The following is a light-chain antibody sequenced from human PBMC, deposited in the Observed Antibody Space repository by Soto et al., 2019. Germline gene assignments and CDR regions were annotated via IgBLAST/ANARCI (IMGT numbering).Light chain of an antibody. V-gene: IGKV1-39*01. J-gene: IGKJ1*01. Sequence: DIPMSPSVSALSASVCGRVTITGRASQSISTYLNWYQQEPGKAPNLLIYAASSLQGGVPSRFSGSGSGTAFTLTISSLQPEDFATFYCQQTYSTPRTFGQGTKVDIK. CDR1: QSISTY. CDR3: QQTYSTPRT. CDR2: AAS.